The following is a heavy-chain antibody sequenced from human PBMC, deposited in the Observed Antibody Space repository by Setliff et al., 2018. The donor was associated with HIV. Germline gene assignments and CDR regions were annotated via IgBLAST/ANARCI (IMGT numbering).Heavy chain of an antibody. CDR3: ARASPGDSSSWYGLYYYYGMDV. Sequence: SETLSLTCTVSGGSISSHYWSWIRQPPGKGLEWIGYIYYSGSTNYNPSLKSRVTISVDTAKNQFSLKLSSVTAADTAVYYCARASPGDSSSWYGLYYYYGMDVWGQGTTVTVSS. CDR2: IYYSGST. V-gene: IGHV4-59*11. CDR1: GGSISSHY. J-gene: IGHJ6*02. D-gene: IGHD6-13*01.